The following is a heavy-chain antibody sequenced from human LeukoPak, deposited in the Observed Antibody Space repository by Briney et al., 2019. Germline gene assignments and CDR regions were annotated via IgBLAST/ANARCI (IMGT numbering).Heavy chain of an antibody. J-gene: IGHJ4*02. V-gene: IGHV3-23*01. D-gene: IGHD2-15*01. CDR1: GFTFSSYA. CDR2: ISNNGGYT. CDR3: AKQLGYCSDGSCYFPY. Sequence: GGSLRLSCAASGFTFSSYAVSWVRQAPGKGLEWVSAISNNGGYTYYADSVQGRFTISRDDSKSTPCLQMNSLRAEDTAVYYCAKQLGYCSDGSCYFPYWGQGTLVTVSS.